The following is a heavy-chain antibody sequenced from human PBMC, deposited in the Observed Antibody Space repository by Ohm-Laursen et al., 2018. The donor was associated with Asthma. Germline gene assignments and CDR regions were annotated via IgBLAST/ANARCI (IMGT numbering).Heavy chain of an antibody. V-gene: IGHV3-21*05. D-gene: IGHD3-3*01. CDR3: ARDVMEWYLPAFDF. J-gene: IGHJ4*02. CDR2: ISRGSSDI. CDR1: GFTFTNYN. Sequence: GSLRLSCAASGFTFTNYNMHWVRQAPGKGLEWVSYISRGSSDIYYADSVNGRFTVSRDDSKNTLYLQMNSLRPDDTAVYYCARDVMEWYLPAFDFWGQGTLVTVSS.